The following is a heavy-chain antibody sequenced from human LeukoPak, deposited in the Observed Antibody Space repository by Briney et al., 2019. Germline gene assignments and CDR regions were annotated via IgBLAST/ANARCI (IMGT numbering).Heavy chain of an antibody. CDR2: ISVHNGNT. CDR1: GYTFTYFG. D-gene: IGHD3-22*01. Sequence: ASVKVSCKASGYTFTYFGLSWVRQAPGQGLEWLGSISVHNGNTKYAPKFQGRVTITIDTSTSTAYLELRSLRSDDTAVYYCARGLYDGDYWGQGSLVTVSS. V-gene: IGHV1-18*01. J-gene: IGHJ4*02. CDR3: ARGLYDGDY.